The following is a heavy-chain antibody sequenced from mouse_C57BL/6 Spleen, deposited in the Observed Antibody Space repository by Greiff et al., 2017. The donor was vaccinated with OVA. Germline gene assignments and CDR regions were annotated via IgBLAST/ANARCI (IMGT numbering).Heavy chain of an antibody. CDR3: AREVTTHYFDY. V-gene: IGHV3-6*01. Sequence: VQLQQSGPGLVKPSQSLSLTCSVTGYSITSGYYWNWIRQFPGNKLEWMGYISYDGSNNYNPSLKNRISITRDTSKNQFFLKLNSVTTEDTATYYCAREVTTHYFDYWGQGTTLTVSS. CDR1: GYSITSGYY. D-gene: IGHD2-5*01. J-gene: IGHJ2*01. CDR2: ISYDGSN.